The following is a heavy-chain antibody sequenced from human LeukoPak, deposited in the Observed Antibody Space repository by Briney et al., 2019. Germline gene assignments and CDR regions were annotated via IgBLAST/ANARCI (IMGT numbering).Heavy chain of an antibody. CDR3: AKEIERITMRSAFDI. CDR1: GLTFSTYS. V-gene: IGHV3-30*18. CDR2: ISYDGSNK. D-gene: IGHD3-22*01. Sequence: GGSLRLSCAASGLTFSTYSMTWVRQAPGKGLEWVAVISYDGSNKYYADPVKGRFTISRDNSKNTLYLQMNSLRAEDTAVYYCAKEIERITMRSAFDIWGQGTMVTVSS. J-gene: IGHJ3*02.